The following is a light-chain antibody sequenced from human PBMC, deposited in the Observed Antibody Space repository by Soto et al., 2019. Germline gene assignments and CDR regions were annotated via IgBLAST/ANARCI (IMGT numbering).Light chain of an antibody. Sequence: DIQMTQSPSTLSGSVGDRVTITCRASQTISSWLAWYQQKPGKAPKFLIYGASTLQSGVPSRFTGSGSGTDFTLTVNSLQAEDFATYYCQQSYTSPTTFGQGTRLEI. V-gene: IGKV1-5*01. J-gene: IGKJ5*01. CDR2: GAS. CDR3: QQSYTSPTT. CDR1: QTISSW.